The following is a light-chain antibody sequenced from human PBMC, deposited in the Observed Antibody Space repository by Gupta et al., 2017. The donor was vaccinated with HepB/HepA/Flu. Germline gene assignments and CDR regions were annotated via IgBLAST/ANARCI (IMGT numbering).Light chain of an antibody. CDR1: QSVLYSSNNKNY. CDR3: QQDYSTPHS. CDR2: WAS. Sequence: DIVMTQSPDSLAVSLGERATINCKSSQSVLYSSNNKNYLAWYQQKPGQPPKLLIYWASTRESGVPDRFSGSGSGTDFTLTINSLQAEDVAVYYCQQDYSTPHSFGQGTKLEIK. V-gene: IGKV4-1*01. J-gene: IGKJ2*03.